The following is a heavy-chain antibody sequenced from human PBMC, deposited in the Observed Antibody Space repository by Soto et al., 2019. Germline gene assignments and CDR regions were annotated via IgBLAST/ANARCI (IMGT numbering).Heavy chain of an antibody. V-gene: IGHV3-48*03. Sequence: GGSLRLSCAASGFTFSSYEMNWVRQAPGKGLEWVSYISSSGSTIYYADSVKGRFTISRDNAKNSLYLQMNSLRAEDTAVYYCARDLNWGYYYYGMDVWGQGTTVTVSS. CDR2: ISSSGSTI. D-gene: IGHD7-27*01. J-gene: IGHJ6*02. CDR1: GFTFSSYE. CDR3: ARDLNWGYYYYGMDV.